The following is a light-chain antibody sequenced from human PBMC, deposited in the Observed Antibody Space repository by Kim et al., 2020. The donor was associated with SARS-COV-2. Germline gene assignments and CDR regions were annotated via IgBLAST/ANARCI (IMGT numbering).Light chain of an antibody. Sequence: SAGERATLACRASPTVSTTHLAWYQQKPGQAPRLLIYAASTRATGIPDRFSGGGSGTDFTLTITRLEPEDFAVYYCQQYGGSATFGGGTKVDIK. J-gene: IGKJ4*01. CDR3: QQYGGSAT. CDR1: PTVSTTH. CDR2: AAS. V-gene: IGKV3-20*01.